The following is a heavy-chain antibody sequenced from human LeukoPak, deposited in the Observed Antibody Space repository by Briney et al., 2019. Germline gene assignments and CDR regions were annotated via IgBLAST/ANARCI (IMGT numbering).Heavy chain of an antibody. D-gene: IGHD2-2*01. CDR2: IYYSGST. CDR1: GGSISSHY. V-gene: IGHV4-59*11. Sequence: SETLSLTCTVSGGSISSHYWSWIRQPPGKGLEWIGYIYYSGSTNYNPSLKSRVTISVDTSKNQFSLKLSSVTAADTAVYYCARAGYCSSTSCNGMDVWGQGTTVTVSS. CDR3: ARAGYCSSTSCNGMDV. J-gene: IGHJ6*02.